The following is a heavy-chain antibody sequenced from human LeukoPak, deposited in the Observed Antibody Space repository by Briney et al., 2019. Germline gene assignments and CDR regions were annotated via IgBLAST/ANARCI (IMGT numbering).Heavy chain of an antibody. V-gene: IGHV3-9*01. CDR1: GFTFDDYA. D-gene: IGHD6-13*01. CDR3: AKDGSIAAATQLTGAWPVDY. J-gene: IGHJ4*02. Sequence: PGGSLRLSCAASGFTFDDYAMHWVRQAPGKGLEWVSGISWNSGSIGYADSVKGRFTISRDNSKNTLYLQMNSLRAEDTAVYYCAKDGSIAAATQLTGAWPVDYWGQGTLVTVSS. CDR2: ISWNSGSI.